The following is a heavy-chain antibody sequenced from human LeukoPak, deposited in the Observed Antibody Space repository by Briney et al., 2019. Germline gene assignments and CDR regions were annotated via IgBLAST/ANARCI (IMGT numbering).Heavy chain of an antibody. J-gene: IGHJ6*04. CDR1: GFTFSSYE. CDR3: AELGITMIGGV. D-gene: IGHD3-10*02. V-gene: IGHV3-48*03. CDR2: ISSSGSTI. Sequence: TGGSLRLSCAASGFTFSSYEMNWVRQAPGKGREWVSYISSSGSTIYYADSVEGRFTISRDNAKNSLYLQMNSLRAEDTAVYYCAELGITMIGGVWGKGTTVTISS.